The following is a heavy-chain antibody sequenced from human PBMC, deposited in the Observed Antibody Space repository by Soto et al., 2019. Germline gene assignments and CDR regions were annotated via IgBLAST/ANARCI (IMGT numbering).Heavy chain of an antibody. J-gene: IGHJ4*02. Sequence: LRLSCAASRFTFSNYGMNCVRQAPGKGLEWVSGVTATGGSTYYAESVKGRFTISRDNSRNTLFLQMDSLRVEDTAVYYCTKGTVGGSPMDYWGQGTLVTVS. CDR3: TKGTVGGSPMDY. CDR1: RFTFSNYG. V-gene: IGHV3-23*01. D-gene: IGHD1-26*01. CDR2: VTATGGST.